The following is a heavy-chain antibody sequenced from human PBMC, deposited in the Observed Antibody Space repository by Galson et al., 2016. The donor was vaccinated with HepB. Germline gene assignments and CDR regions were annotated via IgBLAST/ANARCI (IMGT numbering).Heavy chain of an antibody. D-gene: IGHD3-16*01. J-gene: IGHJ2*01. CDR1: GFTFSSYD. CDR2: IGRAGDT. Sequence: SLRLSCAASGFTFSSYDMRWVRQATGKGLEWVSAIGRAGDTYYPGSVKGRFTISRENAENSLYLQMSSLGAGDTAVYFCARGMVRFGFFDLWGRGTLVTVSS. CDR3: ARGMVRFGFFDL. V-gene: IGHV3-13*01.